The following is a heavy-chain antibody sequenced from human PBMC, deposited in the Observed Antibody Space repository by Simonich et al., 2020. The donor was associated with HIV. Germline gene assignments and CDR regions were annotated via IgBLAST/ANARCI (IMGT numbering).Heavy chain of an antibody. V-gene: IGHV3-23*01. CDR1: GFTFSNYA. D-gene: IGHD1-1*01. CDR3: AKDQLGTDGFDI. Sequence: EVQLLESGGGLVQPGGSLRLSCAGSGFTFSNYAMTWVRQAPGKGLEWVSGIGIRATTYYADSVIGRFIISRDNSKTTLYLQMDSLRAGDTALYYCAKDQLGTDGFDIWGQGTMVTVSS. J-gene: IGHJ3*02. CDR2: IGIRATT.